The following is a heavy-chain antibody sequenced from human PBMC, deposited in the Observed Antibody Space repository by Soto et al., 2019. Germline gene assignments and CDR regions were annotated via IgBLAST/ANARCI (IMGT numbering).Heavy chain of an antibody. Sequence: GAALKSSGKGCGESVSSYRRWWVRQKTRKGLEWMGIIYPGDSDTRYGPSFQGQVTISADKSISTAYLQWSSLKASDTAMYYCARLGSPTYSYGYYYGMDVWGQGTTVTGFS. CDR2: IYPGDSDT. V-gene: IGHV5-51*01. J-gene: IGHJ6*02. CDR3: ARLGSPTYSYGYYYGMDV. CDR1: GESVSSYR. D-gene: IGHD5-18*01.